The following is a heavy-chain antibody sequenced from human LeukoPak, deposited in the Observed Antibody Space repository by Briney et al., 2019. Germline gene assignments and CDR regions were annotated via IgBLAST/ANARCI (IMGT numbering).Heavy chain of an antibody. CDR3: ARVGGSGSYIRWFDP. D-gene: IGHD3-10*01. J-gene: IGHJ5*02. CDR1: GYTFTSYY. CDR2: INPSGGST. V-gene: IGHV1-46*01. Sequence: ASVKVSCKASGYTFTSYYMHWVRQAPGQGLEWMGIINPSGGSTSYAQKFQGRVTMTRDMSTSTVYMELSSLRSEDTAVYYCARVGGSGSYIRWFDPWGQGTLVTVSS.